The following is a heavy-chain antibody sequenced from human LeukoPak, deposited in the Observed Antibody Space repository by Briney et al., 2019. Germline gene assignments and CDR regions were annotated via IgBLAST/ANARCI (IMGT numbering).Heavy chain of an antibody. CDR1: GFTFSSFA. J-gene: IGHJ5*02. Sequence: QPGGSLRLSCEASGFTFSSFAMTWVRQAPGKGLEWVSSITGSHGRTYNTDSVKGRFTISRDNSQNTLYLQMNSLRAEDTAVYYCTKDPNGDYVGAFDPWGQETLVTVSS. V-gene: IGHV3-23*01. D-gene: IGHD4-17*01. CDR3: TKDPNGDYVGAFDP. CDR2: ITGSHGRT.